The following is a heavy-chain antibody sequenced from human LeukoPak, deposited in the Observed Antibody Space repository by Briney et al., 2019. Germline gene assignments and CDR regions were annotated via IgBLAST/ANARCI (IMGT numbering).Heavy chain of an antibody. V-gene: IGHV3-30*04. CDR3: ARGRGYLAAFDI. Sequence: GGSLILSCAASGFTFSSYAMHWVRQAPGKGLEWVAVISYDGSNKYYADSVKGRFTISRDNSKNTLYLQMNSLRAEDTAVYYCARGRGYLAAFDIWGQGTMVTVSS. CDR1: GFTFSSYA. J-gene: IGHJ3*02. D-gene: IGHD3-22*01. CDR2: ISYDGSNK.